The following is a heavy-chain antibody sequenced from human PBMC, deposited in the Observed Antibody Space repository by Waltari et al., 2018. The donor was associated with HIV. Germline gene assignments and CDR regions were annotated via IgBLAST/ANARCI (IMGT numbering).Heavy chain of an antibody. CDR1: GYSFTRCW. V-gene: IGHV5-51*03. Sequence: EVQLVPSGAEVKKPGESLKISWKGSGYSFTRCWNGWVGQMPGKGLEWMGIIYPGDSDTRYSPSFQGQVNISADKSINTAYLQWSSLKASDTAMYYCARRRTMVRGVIRYYFGMDVWGQGTTVSVSS. CDR2: IYPGDSDT. D-gene: IGHD3-10*01. CDR3: ARRRTMVRGVIRYYFGMDV. J-gene: IGHJ6*02.